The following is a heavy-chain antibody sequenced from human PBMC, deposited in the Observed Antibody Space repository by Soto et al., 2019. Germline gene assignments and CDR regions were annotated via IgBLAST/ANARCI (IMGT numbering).Heavy chain of an antibody. CDR2: VVPILETT. Sequence: QVQLVQSGAEVKKPGSSVNVSCKASGGTFSSYAISWLRQAPGQGPEWMGGVVPILETTIYAQKFLGRMTITADESTTTVFMELRGLTSEDTAVYYCAKDAGRDGYSWPILYFAMDVWGPGTTVTVSS. CDR1: GGTFSSYA. D-gene: IGHD4-4*01. CDR3: AKDAGRDGYSWPILYFAMDV. V-gene: IGHV1-69*01. J-gene: IGHJ6*02.